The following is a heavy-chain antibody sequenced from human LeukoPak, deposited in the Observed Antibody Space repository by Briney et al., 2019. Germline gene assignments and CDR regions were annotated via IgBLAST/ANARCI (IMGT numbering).Heavy chain of an antibody. CDR1: GFNFNIYS. J-gene: IGHJ4*02. CDR2: ISSSSSKI. Sequence: PGGSLRLSCAVSGFNFNIYSFNWVRQAPGKGLEWVSYISSSSSKIYYADSVKGRFTISRDSGKTSVYLQMNSLRAEDTAVYYCAKDLSLRSSDWYPGFDYWGQGTLVTVSS. CDR3: AKDLSLRSSDWYPGFDY. V-gene: IGHV3-21*04. D-gene: IGHD6-19*01.